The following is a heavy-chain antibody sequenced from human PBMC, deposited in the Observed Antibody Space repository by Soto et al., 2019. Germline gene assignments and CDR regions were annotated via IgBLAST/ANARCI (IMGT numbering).Heavy chain of an antibody. J-gene: IGHJ6*02. CDR3: ARGMDIVVVVAATRYYYGMDV. CDR1: GGTFSSYA. D-gene: IGHD2-15*01. Sequence: QVQLVQSGAEVKKPGSSVKVSCKASGGTFSSYAISWVRQAPGQGLEWMGGIIPIFGTANYAQKFQGRVTITADESTSTAYMELSSLRSEDTAVYYSARGMDIVVVVAATRYYYGMDVWGQGTTVTVSS. CDR2: IIPIFGTA. V-gene: IGHV1-69*01.